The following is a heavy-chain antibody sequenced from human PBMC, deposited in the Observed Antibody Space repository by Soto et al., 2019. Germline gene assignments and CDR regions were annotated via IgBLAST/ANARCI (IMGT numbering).Heavy chain of an antibody. V-gene: IGHV4-34*01. CDR1: GGPFSGYY. CDR2: INHSGST. D-gene: IGHD5-18*01. CDR3: ARAGGYSYGRYNWFDP. Sequence: SETLSLTCAVYGGPFSGYYWSWIRQPPGKGLEWIGEINHSGSTNYNPSLKSRVTISVDTSKNQFSLKLSSVTAADTAVYYCARAGGYSYGRYNWFDPWGQGTLVTVSS. J-gene: IGHJ5*02.